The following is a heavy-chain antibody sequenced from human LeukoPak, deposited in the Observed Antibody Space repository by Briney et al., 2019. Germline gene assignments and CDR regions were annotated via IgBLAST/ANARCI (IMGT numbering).Heavy chain of an antibody. Sequence: PGGSLRLSCAASGFMFSDYYMSWIRQAPGRGLEWMSYISSSSSDTNYGESVKGRFTISRDNPQKSLYLQKNSLRDEDTAVYYCARNPLHSGAYYRDSWGQGTLVTVSS. V-gene: IGHV3-11*03. CDR3: ARNPLHSGAYYRDS. CDR1: GFMFSDYY. J-gene: IGHJ4*02. CDR2: ISSSSSDT. D-gene: IGHD1-26*01.